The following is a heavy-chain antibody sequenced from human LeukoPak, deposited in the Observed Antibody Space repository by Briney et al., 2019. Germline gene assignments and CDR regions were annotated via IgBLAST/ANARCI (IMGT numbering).Heavy chain of an antibody. V-gene: IGHV1-18*01. CDR2: INGYNGKI. CDR1: GYTSTSYA. CDR3: ARTFSAARGSFYFDY. Sequence: ASVKVSCKASGYTSTSYAISWVRQAPGQGLEWMGWINGYNGKIKYAQKFEGRVTMTTDTSTSTTYMELRSLRSDDTAMYYCARTFSAARGSFYFDYWAQGTLVTVSS. J-gene: IGHJ4*02. D-gene: IGHD6-6*01.